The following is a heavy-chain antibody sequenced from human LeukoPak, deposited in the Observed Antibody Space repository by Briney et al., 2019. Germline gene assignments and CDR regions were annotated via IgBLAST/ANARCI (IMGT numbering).Heavy chain of an antibody. Sequence: GGSLRLSCAASGFSFSSYWMHWVRQTPGKGLVWDSRINSDGSSTTYADSVKGRFTMSRDNAKSTLYLQMSSLRAEDTAVYYCATSLGPLTDYWGQGTLVTVSS. CDR3: ATSLGPLTDY. J-gene: IGHJ4*02. CDR1: GFSFSSYW. CDR2: INSDGSST. D-gene: IGHD7-27*01. V-gene: IGHV3-74*01.